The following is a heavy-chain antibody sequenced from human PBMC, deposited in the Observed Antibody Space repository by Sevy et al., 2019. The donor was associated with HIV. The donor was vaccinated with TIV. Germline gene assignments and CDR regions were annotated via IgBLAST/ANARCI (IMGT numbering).Heavy chain of an antibody. V-gene: IGHV4-61*01. CDR1: GGSVSSGSYY. J-gene: IGHJ4*02. Sequence: SETLSLTCTVSGGSVSSGSYYWSWIRQPPGKGLEWIGYIYYSGSTNYNPSLKSRVTISVDTSKNHFSLKLSSVTPADTAVYYCARELTYYDILTGYSPGYYFDYWGQGTLVTVSS. CDR3: ARELTYYDILTGYSPGYYFDY. CDR2: IYYSGST. D-gene: IGHD3-9*01.